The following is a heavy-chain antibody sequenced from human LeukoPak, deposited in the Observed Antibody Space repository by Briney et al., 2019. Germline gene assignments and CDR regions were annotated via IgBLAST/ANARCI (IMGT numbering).Heavy chain of an antibody. D-gene: IGHD3-9*01. CDR3: AVGGGYDISTGSLNDY. Sequence: GASVKVSCKASGGTFSSYAISWVRQAPGQGLEWMGGIIPIFGTANYAQKFQGRVTITTDESTSTAYMELSSLRSEDTAVYYCAVGGGYDISTGSLNDYWGQGTLVTVSS. CDR2: IIPIFGTA. CDR1: GGTFSSYA. J-gene: IGHJ4*02. V-gene: IGHV1-69*05.